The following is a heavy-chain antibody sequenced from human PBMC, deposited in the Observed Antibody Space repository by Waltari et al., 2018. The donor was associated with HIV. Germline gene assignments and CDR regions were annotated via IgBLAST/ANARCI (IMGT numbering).Heavy chain of an antibody. J-gene: IGHJ4*02. CDR2: ISGSDGNT. CDR3: AILIAAAGDFDY. CDR1: GFALRSYV. D-gene: IGHD6-13*01. V-gene: IGHV3-23*04. Sequence: EVQLVESGGGLVQPGGSLRLPCAASGFALRSYVMSWVRQAPGKGLEWVSTISGSDGNTYYPDSVQGRFTISRDNSKNTLFLQLNSLRAEDTAVYYCAILIAAAGDFDYWGQGTLVTVSS.